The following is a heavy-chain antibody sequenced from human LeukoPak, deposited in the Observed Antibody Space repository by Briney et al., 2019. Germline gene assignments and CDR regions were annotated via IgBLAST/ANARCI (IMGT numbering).Heavy chain of an antibody. Sequence: SQTLSLTCAASGGSLSSGGYSWGWIRQPPGKGLEWIGYIYHSGSTYYNPSLKSRVTISVDRSKNQFSLKLSSVTAADTAVYYCARGEVVPSFDPWGQGTLVTVSS. V-gene: IGHV4-30-2*01. CDR1: GGSLSSGGYS. D-gene: IGHD3-22*01. CDR2: IYHSGST. CDR3: ARGEVVPSFDP. J-gene: IGHJ5*02.